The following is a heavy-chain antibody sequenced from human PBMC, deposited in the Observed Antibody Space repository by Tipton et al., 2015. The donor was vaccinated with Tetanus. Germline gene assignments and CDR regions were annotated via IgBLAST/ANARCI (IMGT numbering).Heavy chain of an antibody. CDR3: ARANFDFSKKGPFDS. CDR2: ISSSGST. D-gene: IGHD3-3*01. Sequence: TLSLTCSVSGGSLRSGDHYWSWIRQPPGKGLEWLAYISSSGSTNSNYSLKSRITMSRDTSKNQFSLELAFVTAADTAVYFWARANFDFSKKGPFDSWGQGILVIVSA. CDR1: GGSLRSGDHY. J-gene: IGHJ4*02. V-gene: IGHV4-61*08.